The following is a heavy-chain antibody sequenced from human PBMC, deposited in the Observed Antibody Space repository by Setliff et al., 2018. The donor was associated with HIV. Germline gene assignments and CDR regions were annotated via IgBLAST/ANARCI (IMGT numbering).Heavy chain of an antibody. CDR1: GFTFSTFG. Sequence: GGSLRLSCAASGFTFSTFGLHWVRQAPGKGLEWVAFIRFDGSNKYYADSVKGRFTISRDNSKNTQYLQMNSLRAEDTAVYYCAKTLPTLYPPHDYYFAMDVWGQGTTVTVSS. D-gene: IGHD2-15*01. V-gene: IGHV3-30*02. CDR3: AKTLPTLYPPHDYYFAMDV. CDR2: IRFDGSNK. J-gene: IGHJ6*02.